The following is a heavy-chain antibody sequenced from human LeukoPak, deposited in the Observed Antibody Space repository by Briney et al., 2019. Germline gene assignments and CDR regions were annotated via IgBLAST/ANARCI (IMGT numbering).Heavy chain of an antibody. D-gene: IGHD3-10*01. Sequence: SETLSLTCTVSGGSISSYYWSWIRQPPGKGLEWIGYIYYSGSTNYNPSLKSRVTISVDTSKNQFSPKLSSVTAADTAVYYCARGFQEGFDYWGQGTLVTVSS. V-gene: IGHV4-59*12. CDR1: GGSISSYY. J-gene: IGHJ4*02. CDR3: ARGFQEGFDY. CDR2: IYYSGST.